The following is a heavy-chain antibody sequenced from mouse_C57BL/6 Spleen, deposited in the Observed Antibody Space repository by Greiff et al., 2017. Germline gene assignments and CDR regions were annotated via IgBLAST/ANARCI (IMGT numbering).Heavy chain of an antibody. CDR3: ARGEDGNYVNFDY. V-gene: IGHV1-61*01. CDR2: IYPSDSET. Sequence: VKLQQPGAELVRPGSSVKLSCKASGYTFTSYWMDWVKQRPGQGLEWIGNIYPSDSETHYNQKFKDKATLTVDKSSSTAYMQLSSLTSEDSAVYYCARGEDGNYVNFDYWGQGTTLTVSS. CDR1: GYTFTSYW. D-gene: IGHD2-1*01. J-gene: IGHJ2*01.